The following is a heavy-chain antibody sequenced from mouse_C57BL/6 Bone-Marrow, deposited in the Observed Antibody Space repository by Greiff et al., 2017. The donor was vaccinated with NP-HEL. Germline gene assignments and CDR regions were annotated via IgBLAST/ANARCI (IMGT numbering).Heavy chain of an antibody. CDR3: AGGLFDY. Sequence: QVQLKQPGAELVMPGASVKLSCKASGYTFTSYWMHWVKQRPGQGLEWIGEIDPSYSYTNYNQKFKGKSTLTVDKSSSTAYMQLSSLTSEDSAVYYCAGGLFDYWGQGTTLTVSS. CDR1: GYTFTSYW. J-gene: IGHJ2*01. CDR2: IDPSYSYT. V-gene: IGHV1-69*01.